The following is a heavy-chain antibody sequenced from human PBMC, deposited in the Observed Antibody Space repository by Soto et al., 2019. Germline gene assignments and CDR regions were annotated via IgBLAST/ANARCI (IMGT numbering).Heavy chain of an antibody. D-gene: IGHD4-17*01. V-gene: IGHV1-24*01. CDR1: GYSLTELS. Sequence: ASVKVSCKVSGYSLTELSMHWVRQAPGKGLEWMGGFDPEDGETIYAQKFQGRVTMTEDTSTDTAYMELSSLRSEDTAVYYCATVGYGDYAGVLEYYFNYWGQGTLVTVSS. CDR2: FDPEDGET. J-gene: IGHJ4*02. CDR3: ATVGYGDYAGVLEYYFNY.